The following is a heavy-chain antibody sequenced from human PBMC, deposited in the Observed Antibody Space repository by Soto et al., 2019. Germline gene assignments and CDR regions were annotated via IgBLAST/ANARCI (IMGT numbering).Heavy chain of an antibody. CDR2: IWYDGSNK. CDR3: ARELAGGVYFDY. V-gene: IGHV3-33*01. D-gene: IGHD2-8*01. Sequence: QVQLVESGGGVVQPGRSLRLSCAASGFTFSSYGMHWVRQAPGKGLEWVAVIWYDGSNKYYADSVKGRFTISRDNSKNTLDLQMNSLRAEDTAVYYCARELAGGVYFDYWGQGTLVTVSS. J-gene: IGHJ4*02. CDR1: GFTFSSYG.